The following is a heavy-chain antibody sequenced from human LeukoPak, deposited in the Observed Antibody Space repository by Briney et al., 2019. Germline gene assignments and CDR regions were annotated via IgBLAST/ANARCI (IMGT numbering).Heavy chain of an antibody. CDR3: AREAIMVRGVTWFDP. Sequence: SETLSLTCTVSGYSISTSYYWGWIRQPPGKGLEWIGSIYHSGNTYYNPSLKSRVTISVDTSKNQFSLKLNSVTAADTAVYYCAREAIMVRGVTWFDPWGQGTLVTVSS. J-gene: IGHJ5*02. CDR1: GYSISTSYY. CDR2: IYHSGNT. V-gene: IGHV4-38-2*02. D-gene: IGHD3-10*01.